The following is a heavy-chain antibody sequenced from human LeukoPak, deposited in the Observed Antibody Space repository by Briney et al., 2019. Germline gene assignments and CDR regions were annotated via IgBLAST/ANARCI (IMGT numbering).Heavy chain of an antibody. V-gene: IGHV1-69*05. J-gene: IGHJ6*03. Sequence: SVKVSCKASGGTFSSYAISWVRQAPGQGLEWMGRIIPIFGTANYAQKFQGRVTITTDESTSTAYMELSSLRSEDTAVYYCARFSGLYYYMDVWGKGTTVTVSS. CDR3: ARFSGLYYYMDV. D-gene: IGHD2-8*02. CDR2: IIPIFGTA. CDR1: GGTFSSYA.